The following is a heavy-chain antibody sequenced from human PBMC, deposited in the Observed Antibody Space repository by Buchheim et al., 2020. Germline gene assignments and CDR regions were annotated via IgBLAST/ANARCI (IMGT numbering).Heavy chain of an antibody. J-gene: IGHJ4*02. CDR2: TNTDGSDT. CDR3: AREYYGVLTGYYYDY. D-gene: IGHD3-9*01. V-gene: IGHV3-74*01. Sequence: EGQLVESGGGLVQPGGSLRLSCAASGLSLSTYWMHWVRQAPGKGLEWVSRTNTDGSDTSYVDSVKGRFTVSRDNARNTPYLQMDSLRAEDTAVYYCAREYYGVLTGYYYDYWGQGT. CDR1: GLSLSTYW.